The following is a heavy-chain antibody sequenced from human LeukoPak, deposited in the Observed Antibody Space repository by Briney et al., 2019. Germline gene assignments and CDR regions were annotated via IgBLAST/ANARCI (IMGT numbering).Heavy chain of an antibody. CDR1: GFTFSSYW. CDR3: ARAPRDDTQLLWGLPGNYMDV. CDR2: IKQDGSEK. V-gene: IGHV3-7*01. J-gene: IGHJ6*03. D-gene: IGHD2-2*01. Sequence: PGGSLRLSCAASGFTFSSYWMSWVRQAPGKGLEWVANIKQDGSEKYYVDSVKGRFTISRDNAKNSLYLQMNSLRAEDTAVYYCARAPRDDTQLLWGLPGNYMDVWGKGTTVTVSS.